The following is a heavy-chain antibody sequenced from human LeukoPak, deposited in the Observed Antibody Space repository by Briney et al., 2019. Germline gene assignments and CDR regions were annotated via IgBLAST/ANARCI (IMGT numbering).Heavy chain of an antibody. J-gene: IGHJ4*02. Sequence: SETLSLTCTVSGGSISSSSYYWGWIRQPPGKGPEWIGSIYYSGSTYYNPSLKSRVTISVDTSKNQFSLKLSSVTAADTAVYYCARSQPWSPPFDYWGQGTLVTVSS. V-gene: IGHV4-39*07. CDR3: ARSQPWSPPFDY. D-gene: IGHD5-18*01. CDR1: GGSISSSSYY. CDR2: IYYSGST.